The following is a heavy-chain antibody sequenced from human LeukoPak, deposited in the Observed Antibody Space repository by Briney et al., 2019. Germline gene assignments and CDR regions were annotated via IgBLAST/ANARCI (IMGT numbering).Heavy chain of an antibody. V-gene: IGHV4-30-4*08. CDR3: ARVEAASSVFFDY. Sequence: SETLSLTCTVSGGSISSDDYYWSWIRQPPGKSLEWIGYIYYSGSTYYNPSLKSRLTISVDTSKNQLSLKLSSVTAADTAVYYCARVEAASSVFFDYWGQGTLVTVSS. CDR2: IYYSGST. D-gene: IGHD6-19*01. J-gene: IGHJ4*02. CDR1: GGSISSDDYY.